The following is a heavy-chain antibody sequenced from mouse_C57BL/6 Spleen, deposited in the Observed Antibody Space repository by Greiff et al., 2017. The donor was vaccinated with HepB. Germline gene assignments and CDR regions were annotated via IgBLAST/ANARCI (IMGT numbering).Heavy chain of an antibody. CDR3: ARLDDYYGSSDGYFDV. J-gene: IGHJ1*03. CDR1: GYTFTSYW. D-gene: IGHD1-1*01. V-gene: IGHV1-61*01. CDR2: IYPSDSET. Sequence: VQLQQPGAELVRPGSSVKLSCKASGYTFTSYWMDWVKQRPGQGLEWIGNIYPSDSETHYNQKFKDKATLTVDKSSSTAYMQLSSLTSEDSAVYYCARLDDYYGSSDGYFDVWGTGTTVTVSS.